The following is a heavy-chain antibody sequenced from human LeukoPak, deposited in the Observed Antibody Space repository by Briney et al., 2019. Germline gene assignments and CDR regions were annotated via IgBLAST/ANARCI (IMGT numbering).Heavy chain of an antibody. D-gene: IGHD2-15*01. CDR1: GFTVSSNY. Sequence: GGSLRLSCAASGFTVSSNYMSWVRQAPGKGLEWVSVIYSGGSTYYADSVKGRFTISRDNSKNTLYLQMNSLRVGDTAVYYCAKDRGRTWVQVANWGQGTLVTVSS. CDR3: AKDRGRTWVQVAN. J-gene: IGHJ4*02. CDR2: IYSGGST. V-gene: IGHV3-53*01.